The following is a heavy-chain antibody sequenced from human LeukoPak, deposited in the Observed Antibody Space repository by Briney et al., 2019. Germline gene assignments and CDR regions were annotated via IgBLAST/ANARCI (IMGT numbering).Heavy chain of an antibody. J-gene: IGHJ4*02. V-gene: IGHV3-23*01. D-gene: IGHD3-3*01. Sequence: RSGGSLRLSCAASGFTFSSYAMSWVRQAPGKGLEWVSAISGSGGSTYYADSVKGRFTISRDNSKNTLYLQMNSLRAEDTAVYYCAKLTIFGVVIIKPYFDYWGQGTLVTVSS. CDR1: GFTFSSYA. CDR3: AKLTIFGVVIIKPYFDY. CDR2: ISGSGGST.